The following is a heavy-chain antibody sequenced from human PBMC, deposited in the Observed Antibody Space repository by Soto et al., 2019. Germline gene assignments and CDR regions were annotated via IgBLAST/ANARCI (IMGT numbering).Heavy chain of an antibody. CDR1: GGTFSNYA. Sequence: SVKVSCKASGGTFSNYAITWVRQAPGQGLEWLGRIIHILGIANYAQKFQGRVTITADKSTSTAYMELSSLRPEDTAVYYCARVSAGGSGYDSLLNYYYYGMDVWGQGTTVTVSS. V-gene: IGHV1-69*04. D-gene: IGHD5-12*01. CDR2: IIHILGIA. CDR3: ARVSAGGSGYDSLLNYYYYGMDV. J-gene: IGHJ6*02.